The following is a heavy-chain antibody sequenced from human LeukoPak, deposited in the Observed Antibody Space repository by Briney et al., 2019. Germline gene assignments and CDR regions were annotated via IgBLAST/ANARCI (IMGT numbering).Heavy chain of an antibody. CDR3: ARLLAVAGGDAFDI. CDR1: GVSISSSSYR. D-gene: IGHD6-19*01. V-gene: IGHV4-39*07. J-gene: IGHJ3*02. CDR2: IYDSGST. Sequence: SETLSLTCTVSGVSISSSSYRWDWIRQPPGKGLEWIGSIYDSGSTNYNPSLKSRVTISVDTSINQLSLNLTSVTAADTAVYYCARLLAVAGGDAFDIWGHGTMVTVSS.